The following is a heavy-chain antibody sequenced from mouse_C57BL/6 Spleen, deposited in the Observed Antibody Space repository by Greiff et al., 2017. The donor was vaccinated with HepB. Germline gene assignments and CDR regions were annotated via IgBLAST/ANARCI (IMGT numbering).Heavy chain of an antibody. CDR2: INPNNGGT. V-gene: IGHV1-26*01. J-gene: IGHJ4*01. D-gene: IGHD2-4*01. CDR3: ARSIYYDYDRGYAMDY. Sequence: VQLQQSGPELVKPGASVKISCKASGYTFTDYYMNWVKQSHGKSLEWIGDINPNNGGTSYNQKFKGKATLTVDKSSSTAYMELRSLTSEDSAVYYCARSIYYDYDRGYAMDYWGQGTSVTVSS. CDR1: GYTFTDYY.